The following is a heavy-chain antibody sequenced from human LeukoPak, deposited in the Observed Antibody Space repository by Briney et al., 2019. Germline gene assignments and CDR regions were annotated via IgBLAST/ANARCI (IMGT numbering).Heavy chain of an antibody. CDR1: GYTFTSYA. D-gene: IGHD4-17*01. CDR3: ARVHDTTVSGLFDY. Sequence: ASVKVSCKASGYTFTSYAMNWARQAPGQELEWMGWINTNTGNPTYAQGFTGRFVFSLDTSVSTAYLQISSLKAEDTAVYYCARVHDTTVSGLFDYWGQGTLVTVSS. J-gene: IGHJ4*02. CDR2: INTNTGNP. V-gene: IGHV7-4-1*02.